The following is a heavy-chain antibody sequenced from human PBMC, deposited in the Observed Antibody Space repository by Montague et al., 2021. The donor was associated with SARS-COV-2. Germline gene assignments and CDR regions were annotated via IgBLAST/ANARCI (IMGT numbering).Heavy chain of an antibody. CDR3: ARDRPESWRISPGLAGLFATVVHSASGMDV. D-gene: IGHD3-22*01. V-gene: IGHV4-61*09. CDR1: GDSMASGSHF. Sequence: TLSLTCTVSGDSMASGSHFWTWIRQPAGKGLEWIGHIQTSGTSNYNPSLRDRITLSIDTSRNQFSLELRSVTAADSAVYFCARDRPESWRISPGLAGLFATVVHSASGMDVWGLGTTVTVSS. CDR2: IQTSGTS. J-gene: IGHJ6*02.